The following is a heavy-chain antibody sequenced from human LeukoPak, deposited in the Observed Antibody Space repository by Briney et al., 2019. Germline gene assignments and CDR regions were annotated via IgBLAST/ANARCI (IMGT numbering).Heavy chain of an antibody. CDR3: AMTLIAVAGYFDY. CDR1: GGSISSSNYY. J-gene: IGHJ4*02. CDR2: IYYSGST. D-gene: IGHD6-19*01. V-gene: IGHV4-39*01. Sequence: SETLSLTCTVSGGSISSSNYYWGWIRQPPGKGLEWIGSIYYSGSTFYNPSLKSRVTIFVDTSMNQLSLKLSSVTAADTAVYYCAMTLIAVAGYFDYWGQGTLVTVSS.